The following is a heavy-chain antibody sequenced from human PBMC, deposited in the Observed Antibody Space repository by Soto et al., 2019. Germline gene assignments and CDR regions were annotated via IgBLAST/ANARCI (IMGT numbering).Heavy chain of an antibody. CDR3: ARPTRKAAAGPMDV. D-gene: IGHD6-13*01. CDR2: IYYSGST. Sequence: SETLSLTCTVSGGSISSYYWSWIRQPPGKGLEWIGYIYYSGSTNYNPSLKIRVTISVDTSKNQFSLKLSSVTAADTAVYYCARPTRKAAAGPMDVWGQGTTVTVSS. J-gene: IGHJ6*02. V-gene: IGHV4-59*08. CDR1: GGSISSYY.